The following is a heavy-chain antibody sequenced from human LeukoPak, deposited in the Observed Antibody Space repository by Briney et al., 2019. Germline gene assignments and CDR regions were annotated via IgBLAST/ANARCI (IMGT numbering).Heavy chain of an antibody. CDR3: ARTTVDTAMPHYFDY. D-gene: IGHD5-18*01. Sequence: SETLSLTCSVSGDSISGGDYYWSWIRQHPGKGLEWIGYIYYSGSTYYNPSLKSRVTISVDTSKNQFSLKLSSVTAADTAVYYCARTTVDTAMPHYFDYWGQGTLVTVSS. CDR2: IYYSGST. V-gene: IGHV4-31*03. J-gene: IGHJ4*02. CDR1: GDSISGGDYY.